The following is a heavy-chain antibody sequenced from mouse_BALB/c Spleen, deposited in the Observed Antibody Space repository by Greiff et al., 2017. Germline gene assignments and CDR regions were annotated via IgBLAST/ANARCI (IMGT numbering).Heavy chain of an antibody. V-gene: IGHV1-54*01. J-gene: IGHJ2*01. CDR1: GYAFTNYL. CDR2: INPGSGGT. D-gene: IGHD1-1*01. CDR3: ARNYGSSWGY. Sequence: QVQLKQSGAELVRPGTSVKVSCKASGYAFTNYLIEWVKQRPGQGLEWIGVINPGSGGTNYNEKFKGKATLTADKSSSTAYMQLSSLTSDDSAVYFCARNYGSSWGYWGQGTTLTVSS.